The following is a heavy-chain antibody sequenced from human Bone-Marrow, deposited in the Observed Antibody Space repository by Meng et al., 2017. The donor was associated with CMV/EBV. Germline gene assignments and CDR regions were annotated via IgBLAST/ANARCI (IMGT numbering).Heavy chain of an antibody. D-gene: IGHD2-2*01. CDR1: GFTFGDYA. Sequence: GGSLRLSCTASGFTFGDYAMSWVRQAPGKGLEWVAVISYDGSNKYYADSVKGRFTISRDNSKNTLYLQMNSLRAEDTAVYYCARVRYCSSTSCYYFDYWGQGTLVTVSS. V-gene: IGHV3-30*04. CDR3: ARVRYCSSTSCYYFDY. J-gene: IGHJ4*02. CDR2: ISYDGSNK.